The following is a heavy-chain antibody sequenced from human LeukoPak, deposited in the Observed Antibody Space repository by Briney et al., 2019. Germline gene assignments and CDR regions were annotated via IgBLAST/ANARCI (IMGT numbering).Heavy chain of an antibody. J-gene: IGHJ5*02. V-gene: IGHV4-61*01. D-gene: IGHD3-22*01. Sequence: SETLSLTCTVSGDSVSSGNSYWSWIRQPPGKGLECIGSLQYSGSTNYNPSLKSRVTISVDTSKNQFSLKLSSVTAADTAVYYCARGGWAGYYDSSGYQTYNWFDPWGQGTLVTVSS. CDR1: GDSVSSGNSY. CDR2: LQYSGST. CDR3: ARGGWAGYYDSSGYQTYNWFDP.